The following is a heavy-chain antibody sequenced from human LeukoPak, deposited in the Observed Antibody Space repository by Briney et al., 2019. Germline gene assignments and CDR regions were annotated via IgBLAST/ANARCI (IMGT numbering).Heavy chain of an antibody. V-gene: IGHV1-69*04. J-gene: IGHJ4*02. CDR3: AREVFTRWGAAVYFDY. D-gene: IGHD1-26*01. CDR2: IIPLLNIA. Sequence: SVKVSCKASGGTFSSYAISWVRQAPGQGLEWMGRIIPLLNIANYAQKFQGRVTITADKSTSTAYMEVSSLRSEDTAVYSCAREVFTRWGAAVYFDYWGQGTLVTVSS. CDR1: GGTFSSYA.